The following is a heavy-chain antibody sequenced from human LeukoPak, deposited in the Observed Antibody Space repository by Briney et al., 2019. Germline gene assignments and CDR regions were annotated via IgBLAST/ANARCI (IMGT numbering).Heavy chain of an antibody. V-gene: IGHV4-34*01. CDR1: GGSFSGYY. J-gene: IGHJ6*02. Sequence: PSETLSLTCAVYGGSFSGYYWSWIRQPPGKGLEWIGEINHSGSTNYNPSLKSRVTISVDTSKNQFSLKLSSVTAADTAVYYCARDQPNVVVVAATYYYYYGMDVWGQGTTVTVSS. CDR3: ARDQPNVVVVAATYYYYYGMDV. CDR2: INHSGST. D-gene: IGHD2-15*01.